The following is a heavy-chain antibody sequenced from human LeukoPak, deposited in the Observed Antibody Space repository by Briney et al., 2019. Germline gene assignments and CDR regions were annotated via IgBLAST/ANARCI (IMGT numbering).Heavy chain of an antibody. J-gene: IGHJ4*02. D-gene: IGHD5-24*01. CDR3: ATGSRDGYNFVY. CDR1: GFTFSSYE. CDR2: ISSSGSTI. Sequence: PGGSLRLSCAASGFTFSSYEMNWVRQAPGKGLEWVSYISSSGSTIYYADSVKGRFTISRDNAKNSLYLQMNSLRAEDTAVYYCATGSRDGYNFVYWGQGTLVTVSS. V-gene: IGHV3-48*03.